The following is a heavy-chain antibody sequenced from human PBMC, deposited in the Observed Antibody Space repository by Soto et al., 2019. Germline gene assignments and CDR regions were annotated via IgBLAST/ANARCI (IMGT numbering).Heavy chain of an antibody. D-gene: IGHD3-16*01. CDR3: AKAQRGSGTHFDY. V-gene: IGHV3-23*01. Sequence: EVQLLESGGGLVQPGGSLRLSCAASGFTFSSYAMSWVRQAPGKGLEWVSAISGSGGSTSYADSVKGRFTFSRDNSKNTLYLQMSSLRAEDTAVYYCAKAQRGSGTHFDYWGQGSLVTVSS. CDR1: GFTFSSYA. CDR2: ISGSGGST. J-gene: IGHJ4*02.